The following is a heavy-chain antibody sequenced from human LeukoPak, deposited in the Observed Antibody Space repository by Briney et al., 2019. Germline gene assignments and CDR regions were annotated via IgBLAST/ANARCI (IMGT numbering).Heavy chain of an antibody. V-gene: IGHV1-2*02. CDR3: ARSNPLQLTAFDI. D-gene: IGHD5-24*01. J-gene: IGHJ3*02. Sequence: ASVKVSCKASGYTFTGYYMHWVRQAPGQGLEWIGWINPNSGGTNYAQKFQGRVTMTRDTSISTAYMELSRLRSDDTAVYYCARSNPLQLTAFDIWGQGTMVTVSS. CDR2: INPNSGGT. CDR1: GYTFTGYY.